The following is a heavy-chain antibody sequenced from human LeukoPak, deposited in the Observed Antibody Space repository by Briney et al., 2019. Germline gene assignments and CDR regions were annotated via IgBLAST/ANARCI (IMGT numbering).Heavy chain of an antibody. CDR3: ARVEGSGSYYNSYFDY. V-gene: IGHV4-61*02. Sequence: SETLSLTCTVSGGSISSGSYYWRWIRQPAGKGLEWIARIYTSGSTNYNPSLKSRVTISVDTSKNQFSLKLSSVTAADTAVYYCARVEGSGSYYNSYFDYWGQGTLVTVSS. D-gene: IGHD3-10*01. J-gene: IGHJ4*02. CDR2: IYTSGST. CDR1: GGSISSGSYY.